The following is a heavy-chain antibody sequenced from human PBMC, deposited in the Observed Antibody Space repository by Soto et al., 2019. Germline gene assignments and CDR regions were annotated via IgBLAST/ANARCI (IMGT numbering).Heavy chain of an antibody. CDR1: GGTFSSYA. D-gene: IGHD2-15*01. CDR3: ARGIVVVVAADDPNHYYYGMDV. V-gene: IGHV1-69*01. Sequence: QVQLVQSRAEVKKPGSSVKVSCKASGGTFSSYAISWVRQAPGQGLEWMGGIIPIFGTANYAQKFQGRVTITADESTSTAYMELSSLRSEDTAVYYCARGIVVVVAADDPNHYYYGMDVWGQGTTVTVSS. CDR2: IIPIFGTA. J-gene: IGHJ6*02.